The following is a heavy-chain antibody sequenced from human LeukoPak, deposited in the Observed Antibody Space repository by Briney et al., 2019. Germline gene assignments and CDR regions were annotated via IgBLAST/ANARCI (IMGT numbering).Heavy chain of an antibody. CDR2: INPSGGST. Sequence: ASVKVTCKASGYTFTGYYMHWVRQAPGQGLEWMGIINPSGGSTSYAQKFQGRVTMTRDMSTSTVYMELSSLRSEDTAVYYCARAGAYYYDPMTRWGQGTMVTVSS. J-gene: IGHJ3*01. V-gene: IGHV1-46*01. D-gene: IGHD3-22*01. CDR1: GYTFTGYY. CDR3: ARAGAYYYDPMTR.